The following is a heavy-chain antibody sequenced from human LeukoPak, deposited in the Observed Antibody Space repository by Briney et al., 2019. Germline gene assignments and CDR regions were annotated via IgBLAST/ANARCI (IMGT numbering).Heavy chain of an antibody. CDR3: ARGGYSFDY. CDR2: LHAVGNAS. J-gene: IGHJ4*02. V-gene: IGHV3-7*01. CDR1: GFTLSGYW. D-gene: IGHD5-12*01. Sequence: GGSLRLSCAASGFTLSGYWMSWVRQDPGKGLEWEPRLHAVGNASYYVDTVNARFPISRPKAQYILNLQMYSPRLDDTAVYYCARGGYSFDYLGQGTLGTVSS.